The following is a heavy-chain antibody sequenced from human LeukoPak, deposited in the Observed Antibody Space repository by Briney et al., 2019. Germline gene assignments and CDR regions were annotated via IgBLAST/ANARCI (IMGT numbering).Heavy chain of an antibody. CDR2: ISSSSSTI. CDR3: AREGRYYDSSGYPYFFDY. D-gene: IGHD3-22*01. J-gene: IGHJ4*02. CDR1: GFTFSTYS. V-gene: IGHV3-48*01. Sequence: GGSLRLSCAASGFTFSTYSMNWVRQAPGKGLEWVSYISSSSSTIYYADSVKGRFTISRDNAKNSLYLQMNSLRAEDTAVYYCAREGRYYDSSGYPYFFDYWGQGTLATVSS.